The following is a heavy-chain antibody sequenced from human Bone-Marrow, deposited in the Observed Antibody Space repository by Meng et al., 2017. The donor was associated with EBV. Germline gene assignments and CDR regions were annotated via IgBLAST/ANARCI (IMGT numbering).Heavy chain of an antibody. D-gene: IGHD6-19*01. V-gene: IGHV3-21*04. CDR2: ISSSSSYI. Sequence: EVQLVESGGXLVKPGGSLRRSCAASGFTFSSYSMNWVRQAPGKGLEWVSSISSSSSYIYYADSVKGRFTISRDNSKNTLYLQMNSLRAEDTAVYYCAKGDRRGIAVAGLFDYWGQVTLVTVSS. CDR3: AKGDRRGIAVAGLFDY. CDR1: GFTFSSYS. J-gene: IGHJ4*02.